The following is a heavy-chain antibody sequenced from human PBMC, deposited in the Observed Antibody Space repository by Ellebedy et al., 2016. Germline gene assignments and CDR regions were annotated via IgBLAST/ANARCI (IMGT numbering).Heavy chain of an antibody. J-gene: IGHJ4*02. CDR2: INHSGST. CDR1: GGSFSGYY. D-gene: IGHD2-2*01. Sequence: SETLSLTXAVYGGSFSGYYWSWIRQPPGKGLEWIGEINHSGSTNYNPSLKSRVTISVDTSKNQFSLKLSSVTAADTAVYYCARASHSSTSCAIDYWGQGTLVTVSS. CDR3: ARASHSSTSCAIDY. V-gene: IGHV4-34*01.